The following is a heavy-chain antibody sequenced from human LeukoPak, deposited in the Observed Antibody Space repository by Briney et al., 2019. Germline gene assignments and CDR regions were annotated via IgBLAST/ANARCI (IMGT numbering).Heavy chain of an antibody. CDR2: ISYDGSNK. CDR1: GFTFSSYA. CDR3: ASSIAIGGQFDY. J-gene: IGHJ4*02. Sequence: PGGSLRPSCAASGFTFSSYAMHWVRQAPGKALEWVADISYDGSNKYYADSVKGRFTISRDNSKNTLYLQMNSLRAEDTAVYYCASSIAIGGQFDYWGQGTLVTVSS. D-gene: IGHD3-10*01. V-gene: IGHV3-30-3*01.